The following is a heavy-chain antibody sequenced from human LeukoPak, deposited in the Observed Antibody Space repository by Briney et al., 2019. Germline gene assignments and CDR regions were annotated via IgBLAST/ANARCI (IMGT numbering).Heavy chain of an antibody. CDR3: AKWGDYDILTGNYVSDF. Sequence: GGSLRLSCAASGFIFRNYAMSWVRQAPGKGLEWVSAITGSGDTTYYADSVKGRFTISRDNSKNTLYVEMNTLRAEDTAVYYCAKWGDYDILTGNYVSDFWGQGTLVTVSS. J-gene: IGHJ4*02. CDR1: GFIFRNYA. CDR2: ITGSGDTT. V-gene: IGHV3-23*01. D-gene: IGHD3-9*01.